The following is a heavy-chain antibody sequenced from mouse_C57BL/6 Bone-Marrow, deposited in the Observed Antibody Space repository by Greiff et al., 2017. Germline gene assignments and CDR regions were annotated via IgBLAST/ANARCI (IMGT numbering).Heavy chain of an antibody. Sequence: QVQLQQSGAELVRPGASVTLSCKASGYTFTDYEMHWVKQTPVHGLEWIGAIDPETGGTAYNQKFKGKAILTADTSSSTAYMELRSLTSEDSAVYYCTMGFYYGSSHWYFDVWGTGTTVTVSS. J-gene: IGHJ1*03. CDR2: IDPETGGT. CDR3: TMGFYYGSSHWYFDV. V-gene: IGHV1-15*01. D-gene: IGHD1-1*01. CDR1: GYTFTDYE.